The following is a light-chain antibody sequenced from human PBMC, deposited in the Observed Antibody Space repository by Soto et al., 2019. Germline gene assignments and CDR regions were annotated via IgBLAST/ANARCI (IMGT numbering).Light chain of an antibody. V-gene: IGKV3-11*01. CDR2: DAS. CDR3: QQRSNWQALT. J-gene: IGKJ4*01. Sequence: DIVLTQSPATLSLSPGERATLSCRASQSVSSYLAWYQQKPGQAPRLLIYDASNRATGIPARFSGSGSGTDFTLTISSLEPEDFAVYYCQQRSNWQALTFGGGTKVDI. CDR1: QSVSSY.